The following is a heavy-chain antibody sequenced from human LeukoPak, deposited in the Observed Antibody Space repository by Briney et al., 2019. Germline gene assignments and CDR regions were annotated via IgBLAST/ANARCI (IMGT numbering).Heavy chain of an antibody. CDR3: ARGDNLAAAGY. V-gene: IGHV3-30*04. D-gene: IGHD6-13*01. Sequence: GGSLRLSCAASGFTFSSYAMHWVRQAPGKGLEWVAVISYDGSNKYYADSVKGRFTISRDNSKNTLYLQMNSLRAEDTAVYYCARGDNLAAAGYWGQGTLVTVSS. CDR1: GFTFSSYA. CDR2: ISYDGSNK. J-gene: IGHJ4*02.